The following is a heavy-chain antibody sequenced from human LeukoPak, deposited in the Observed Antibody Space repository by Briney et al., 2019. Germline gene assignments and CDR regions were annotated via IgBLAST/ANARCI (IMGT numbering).Heavy chain of an antibody. CDR1: EFTFSSYA. V-gene: IGHV3-33*08. CDR2: IWYDGTKK. D-gene: IGHD3-10*01. J-gene: IGHJ4*02. CDR3: ARDQGEDYFDY. Sequence: PGGSLRLSCAASEFTFSSYAMSWVRQAPGKGLEWVALIWYDGTKKYYADSVKGRFTISRDNYKNALYLQMDSLRAEDTAVYYCARDQGEDYFDYWGQGNLVTV.